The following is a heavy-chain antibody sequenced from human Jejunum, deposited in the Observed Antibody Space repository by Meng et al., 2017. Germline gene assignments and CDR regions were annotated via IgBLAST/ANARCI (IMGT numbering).Heavy chain of an antibody. CDR2: IYHSGDT. D-gene: IGHD2-15*01. CDR3: ARDWGCRDGYCFSGLLEF. Sequence: QVQLRESGPGLVRPSGTLTLTCPGSGDSISSNNRWTWVRQPPGRGLEWIGEIYHSGDTNYNPSLTSPVTISVDKSKNRFTLRLNSVTAADTAIYYCARDWGCRDGYCFSGLLEFWGQGILVTVSS. V-gene: IGHV4-4*02. J-gene: IGHJ4*02. CDR1: GDSISSNNR.